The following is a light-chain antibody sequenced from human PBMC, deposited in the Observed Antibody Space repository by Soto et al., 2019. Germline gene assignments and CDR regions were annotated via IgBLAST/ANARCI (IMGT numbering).Light chain of an antibody. CDR1: SYNIGKNL. CDR2: SNN. CDR3: AAWDDSLNGYV. Sequence: QSVLTQPPSASGTPGQRVTISCSGGSYNIGKNLVYWYQQRPGTAPKLLIYSNNQRPSGVPDRFSGSKSGTSASLAISGLQSEDEADYYCAAWDDSLNGYVFGTGTKVTVL. J-gene: IGLJ1*01. V-gene: IGLV1-44*01.